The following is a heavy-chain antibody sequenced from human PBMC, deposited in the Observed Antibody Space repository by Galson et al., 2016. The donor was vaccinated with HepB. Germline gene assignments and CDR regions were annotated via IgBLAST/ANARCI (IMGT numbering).Heavy chain of an antibody. V-gene: IGHV3-74*01. J-gene: IGHJ5*02. D-gene: IGHD2-2*01. CDR1: GFTFSSYW. CDR2: INSDGSST. CDR3: AIPTAISGENENWFDP. Sequence: SLRLSCAASGFTFSSYWMHWVRQAPGKGLVWVSRINSDGSSTNYADSVKGRFTISRDNAKNTLYLQMNSLRAEDTAVYYCAIPTAISGENENWFDPWGQGTLVTVSS.